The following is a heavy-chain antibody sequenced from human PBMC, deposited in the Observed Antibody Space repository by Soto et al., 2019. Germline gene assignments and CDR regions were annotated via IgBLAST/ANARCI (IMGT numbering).Heavy chain of an antibody. CDR3: ARDGGQQPSNYYYYGMDV. Sequence: PGGSLRLSCAASGFNFSSYSMNWVRQAPGKGLEWVSSISSSSSYIYYADSVKGRFTISRDNAKNSLYLQMNSLRAEDTAVYYCARDGGQQPSNYYYYGMDVWGQGTMVTVSS. V-gene: IGHV3-21*01. CDR1: GFNFSSYS. D-gene: IGHD3-16*01. CDR2: ISSSSSYI. J-gene: IGHJ6*02.